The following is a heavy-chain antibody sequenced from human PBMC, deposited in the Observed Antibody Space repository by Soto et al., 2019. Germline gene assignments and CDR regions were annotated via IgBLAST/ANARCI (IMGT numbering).Heavy chain of an antibody. CDR1: GFTFSSYS. Sequence: GGSLRLSCAASGFTFSSYSMNWVRQAPGKGLEWVSSISSSSSYIYYADSVKGRFTISRDNAKNSLYLQMNSLRAEDTAVYYCARDMNHVLRFLEWLFPGYYYYGVDVWGQGTTVTVSS. J-gene: IGHJ6*02. V-gene: IGHV3-21*01. CDR3: ARDMNHVLRFLEWLFPGYYYYGVDV. D-gene: IGHD3-3*01. CDR2: ISSSSSYI.